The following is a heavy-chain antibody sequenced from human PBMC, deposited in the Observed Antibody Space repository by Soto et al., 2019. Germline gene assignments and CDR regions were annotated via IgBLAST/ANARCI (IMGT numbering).Heavy chain of an antibody. V-gene: IGHV2-5*02. J-gene: IGHJ4*02. CDR1: GFSLSTSGVG. D-gene: IGHD4-17*01. Sequence: SGPTLVNPTQTLTLTCTFSGFSLSTSGVGVGWIRQPPGKALEWLALIYWDDDKRYSPSLKSRLTITKDTSKNQVVLTMTNMDSVDTATYYCAHRRVPDYRDYRCFDYWGQGTLVTVSS. CDR2: IYWDDDK. CDR3: AHRRVPDYRDYRCFDY.